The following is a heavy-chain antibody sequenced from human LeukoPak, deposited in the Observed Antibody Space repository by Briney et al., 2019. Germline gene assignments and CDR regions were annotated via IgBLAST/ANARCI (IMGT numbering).Heavy chain of an antibody. CDR1: GYTFTSYY. CDR3: ARDTELAVSGTFALHPKFDY. J-gene: IGHJ4*02. Sequence: ASVKVSCKASGYTFTSYYMHWVRQAPGQGLEWMGWINPNSGGTNYAQSFQGRVTMTRDTSISTAYMELSRLTSDDTAVYYCARDTELAVSGTFALHPKFDYWGQGTLVTVSS. D-gene: IGHD6-19*01. V-gene: IGHV1-2*02. CDR2: INPNSGGT.